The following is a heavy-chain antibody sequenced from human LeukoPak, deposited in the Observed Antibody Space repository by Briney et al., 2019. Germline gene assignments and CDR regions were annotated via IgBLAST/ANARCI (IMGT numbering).Heavy chain of an antibody. CDR3: ARVGGYNWYFDL. V-gene: IGHV4-39*01. D-gene: IGHD1-1*01. CDR1: GGSISSSSYY. Sequence: PSETLSLTCTVSGGSISSSSYYWGWIRQPPGKGLEWIGSIYYSGSTYYNPSLKSRVTISVDTSKNQFSLKLSSVTAADTAVYYCARVGGYNWYFDLWGRGTLVTVSS. J-gene: IGHJ2*01. CDR2: IYYSGST.